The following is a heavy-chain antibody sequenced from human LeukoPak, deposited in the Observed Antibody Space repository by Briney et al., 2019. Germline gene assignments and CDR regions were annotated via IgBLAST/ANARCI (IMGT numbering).Heavy chain of an antibody. D-gene: IGHD3-16*01. CDR3: ERLDVSLYRSGTYVGF. Sequence: ASVKVSCKASGYTFTAYYLHWVRQAPGQGLEWMGWINPIGGGAVYAPKFQGRVSMTRDKSISTAYLELSSLTSADGDVYYCERLDVSLYRSGTYVGFWGQGTVVTVSS. V-gene: IGHV1-2*02. J-gene: IGHJ1*01. CDR2: INPIGGGA. CDR1: GYTFTAYY.